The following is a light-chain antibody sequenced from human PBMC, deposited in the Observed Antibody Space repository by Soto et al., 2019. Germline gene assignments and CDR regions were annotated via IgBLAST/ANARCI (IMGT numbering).Light chain of an antibody. CDR2: GAS. CDR1: QSFTSRS. CDR3: QQYDSSPRT. J-gene: IGKJ5*01. V-gene: IGKV3-20*01. Sequence: EIVLTQSPGTLSLSPGERATLSCRASQSFTSRSLAWYQQKPGLAPRLLISGASNRAAGIPDRFSGSGSGTDFTLTISRLEPEDFAVYYCQQYDSSPRTFGQGTRLEIK.